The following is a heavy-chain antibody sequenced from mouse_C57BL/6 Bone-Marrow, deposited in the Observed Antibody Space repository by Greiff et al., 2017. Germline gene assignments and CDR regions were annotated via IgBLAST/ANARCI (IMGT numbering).Heavy chain of an antibody. D-gene: IGHD1-1*01. CDR3: ARRGTTIGDFDY. CDR1: GFTFSDYG. Sequence: EVMLVESGGGLVKPGGSLKLSCAASGFTFSDYGMHWVRQAPEKGLEWVAYISSGSSTIYYADTVKGRFTISRDNTKNTLFLQMTSLRSEDTAMCYCARRGTTIGDFDYWGQGTTLTVSS. CDR2: ISSGSSTI. V-gene: IGHV5-17*01. J-gene: IGHJ2*01.